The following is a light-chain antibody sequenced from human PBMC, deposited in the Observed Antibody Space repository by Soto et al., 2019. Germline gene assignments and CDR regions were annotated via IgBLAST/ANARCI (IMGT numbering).Light chain of an antibody. J-gene: IGKJ1*01. CDR3: QQYGSSPWT. V-gene: IGKV3-20*01. CDR1: QSVSSTY. CDR2: GAS. Sequence: EIVLTQSPGTVSLSPGERGTLSCRASQSVSSTYLAWYQQKPGQAPRLLIYGASSRATGIPDRFSGSGSGTDFTLTISRLEPEDFAVYYCQQYGSSPWTFGQGTKVDIK.